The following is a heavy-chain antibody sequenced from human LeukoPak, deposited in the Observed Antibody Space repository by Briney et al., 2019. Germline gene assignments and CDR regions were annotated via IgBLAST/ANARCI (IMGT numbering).Heavy chain of an antibody. CDR3: AREPIVVVPAAMGSVWWFDP. J-gene: IGHJ5*02. D-gene: IGHD2-2*01. V-gene: IGHV4-61*02. Sequence: SQTLSLTCTVSGGSISSGSYYWSWIRQPAGKGLEWIWRIYTSGSTNYNPSLKSRVTISVDTSKNQFSLKLSSVTAADTAVYYCAREPIVVVPAAMGSVWWFDPWGQGTLVTVSS. CDR2: IYTSGST. CDR1: GGSISSGSYY.